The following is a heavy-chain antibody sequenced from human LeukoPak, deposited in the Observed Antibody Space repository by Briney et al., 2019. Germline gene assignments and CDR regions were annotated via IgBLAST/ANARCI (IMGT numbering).Heavy chain of an antibody. CDR1: GGSISSYY. Sequence: SETLSLTCTVPGGSISSYYRSWIRQPAGKGLEWIGRIYTSGTTNYNPSLKSRITMSVDTSKNQFSLKMRSVTAADTAVYYCARANYDGSDYWGQGTLVTVSS. CDR3: ARANYDGSDY. CDR2: IYTSGTT. J-gene: IGHJ4*02. V-gene: IGHV4-4*07. D-gene: IGHD3-22*01.